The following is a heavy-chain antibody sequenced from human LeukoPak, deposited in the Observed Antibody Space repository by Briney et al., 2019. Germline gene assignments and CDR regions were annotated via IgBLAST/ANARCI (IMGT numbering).Heavy chain of an antibody. Sequence: SETLSLTCTVSGGSISSGGYYWSWIRQPPGKGLEWIGYIYHSGSTYYNPSLKSRVTISVDRSKNQFSLKLSSVTAADTAVYYCARDSDGDVSYWGQGTLVTVSS. V-gene: IGHV4-30-2*01. CDR2: IYHSGST. J-gene: IGHJ4*02. CDR3: ARDSDGDVSY. CDR1: GGSISSGGYY. D-gene: IGHD7-27*01.